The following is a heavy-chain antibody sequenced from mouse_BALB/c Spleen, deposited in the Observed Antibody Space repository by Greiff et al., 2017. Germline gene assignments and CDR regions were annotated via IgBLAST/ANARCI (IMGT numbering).Heavy chain of an antibody. CDR2: ISSGGSYT. Sequence: EVMLVESGGGLVKPGGSLKLSCAASGFTFSSYAMSWVRQTPEKRLEWVATISSGGSYTYYPDSVKGRFTISRDNAKNTLYLQMSSLRSEDTAMYYCAIQLDYWGQGTTLTVSS. CDR3: AIQLDY. CDR1: GFTFSSYA. V-gene: IGHV5-9-3*01. J-gene: IGHJ2*01.